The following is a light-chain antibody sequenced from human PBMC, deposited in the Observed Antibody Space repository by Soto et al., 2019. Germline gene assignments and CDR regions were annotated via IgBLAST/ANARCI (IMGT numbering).Light chain of an antibody. CDR3: SLYTTGSTQV. J-gene: IGLJ3*02. Sequence: QSALTQPASVSGSPGQSITISCTGTSSDVGYYNYVSWYQHHPGKAPKLMIYEVSNRPSGVSNRFSGSKSGNTASLTISGLQAEDEADYYCSLYTTGSTQVFGGGTELTVL. CDR2: EVS. V-gene: IGLV2-14*01. CDR1: SSDVGYYNY.